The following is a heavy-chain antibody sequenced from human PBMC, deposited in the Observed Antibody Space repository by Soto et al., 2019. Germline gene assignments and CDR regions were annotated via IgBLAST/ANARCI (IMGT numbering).Heavy chain of an antibody. Sequence: ESGGGVVQPGRSLRLSCAASGFTFSSYGMHWVRQAPGKGLEWVAVISYDGSNKYYADSVKGRFTISRDNPKNTLYLQMNSLRADDTAVYYCAKESTVVVTAIGSWYFDLWGRGTLVTVSS. D-gene: IGHD2-21*02. CDR1: GFTFSSYG. J-gene: IGHJ2*01. CDR3: AKESTVVVTAIGSWYFDL. V-gene: IGHV3-30*18. CDR2: ISYDGSNK.